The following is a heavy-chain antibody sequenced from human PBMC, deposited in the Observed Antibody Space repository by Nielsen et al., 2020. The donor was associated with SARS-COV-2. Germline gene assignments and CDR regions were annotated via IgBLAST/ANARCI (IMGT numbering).Heavy chain of an antibody. V-gene: IGHV4-39*01. CDR3: ARFFDY. Sequence: SETLSLTCTGSGGSISSSSYYWGWIRQPPGKGLEWIGCIYYSGSTYYNPSLKSRVTISVDTSKNQFSMKLSSVTAADTAVYYCARFFDYWGQGTLVTVSS. CDR2: IYYSGST. CDR1: GGSISSSSYY. J-gene: IGHJ4*02.